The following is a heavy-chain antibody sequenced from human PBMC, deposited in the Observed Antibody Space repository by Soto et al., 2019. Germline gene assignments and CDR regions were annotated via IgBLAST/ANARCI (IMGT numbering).Heavy chain of an antibody. CDR3: ARGGSVAAAGPSWFDP. CDR1: GGSVSSGSYY. CDR2: IYYSGGT. J-gene: IGHJ5*02. D-gene: IGHD6-13*01. V-gene: IGHV4-61*01. Sequence: SETLSLTCTVSGGSVSSGSYYWSWIRQPPGKGLEWIGYIYYSGGTNYNPSLKSRVTISVDTSKNQFSLKLSSVTAADTAVYYCARGGSVAAAGPSWFDPWGQGTLVTVSS.